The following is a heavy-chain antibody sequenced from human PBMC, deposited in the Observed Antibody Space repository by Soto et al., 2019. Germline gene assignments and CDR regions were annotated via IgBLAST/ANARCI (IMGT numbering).Heavy chain of an antibody. CDR2: ISAGNGNT. D-gene: IGHD6-13*01. CDR3: ASSNIAAAPYGMDV. V-gene: IGHV1-3*01. Sequence: APGQKLERMGWISAGNGNTKYSQKCHCRVTITRDISASTAYMELSSLRSEDTAVYYCASSNIAAAPYGMDVGGQGTMVTVSS. J-gene: IGHJ6*02.